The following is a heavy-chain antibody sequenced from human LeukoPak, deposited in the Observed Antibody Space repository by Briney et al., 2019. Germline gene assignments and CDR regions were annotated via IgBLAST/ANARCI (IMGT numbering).Heavy chain of an antibody. Sequence: GGSLRPSCAASGFIFSDYYMSWIRQAPGKGLEWLAYISTTGSIIKYVDSVKGRFTISRDNAKNSLFLQMDSLRGEDSAVYYCATRFQRGPSAAFDIWGQGTKVTVSS. CDR2: ISTTGSII. V-gene: IGHV3-11*04. J-gene: IGHJ3*02. CDR1: GFIFSDYY. CDR3: ATRFQRGPSAAFDI. D-gene: IGHD6-25*01.